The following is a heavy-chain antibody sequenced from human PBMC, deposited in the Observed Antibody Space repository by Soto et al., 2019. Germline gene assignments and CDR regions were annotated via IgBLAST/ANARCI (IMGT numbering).Heavy chain of an antibody. CDR2: MNPNSLNT. J-gene: IGHJ4*02. CDR3: VRGGGYYNLLTGYGY. CDR1: GYTFTNYD. V-gene: IGHV1-8*01. Sequence: ASVKVSCKTSGYTFTNYDVNWVRQAPGQGLEWMGWMNPNSLNTDYAQKFQGRITMTRNTSISTAYMDLRSLRSEDTAVYYCVRGGGYYNLLTGYGYWGQGTPVTVSS. D-gene: IGHD3-9*01.